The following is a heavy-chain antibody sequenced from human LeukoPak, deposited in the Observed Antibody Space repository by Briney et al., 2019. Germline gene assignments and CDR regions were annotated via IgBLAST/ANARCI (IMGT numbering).Heavy chain of an antibody. J-gene: IGHJ4*02. CDR3: ARATHSDGGNSESFDY. Sequence: SETLSLTCAVYGGSFSDYYWSWIRQPPGKGLEWIGEINHSGSTNYNPSLKSRVTISVDTSKNQFSLKLSSVTAADTAVYYCARATHSDGGNSESFDYWGQGTLVTVSS. CDR2: INHSGST. CDR1: GGSFSDYY. V-gene: IGHV4-34*01. D-gene: IGHD4-23*01.